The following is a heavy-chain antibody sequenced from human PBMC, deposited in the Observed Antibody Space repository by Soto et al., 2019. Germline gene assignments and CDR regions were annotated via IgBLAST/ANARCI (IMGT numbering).Heavy chain of an antibody. CDR3: ARGSDIAAPQVY. Sequence: PGGSLRLSCAASGFIFSDYYMNWVRQAPGKGLEWISFISSTSTYTNYADSVKGRFTVSRDNAKNSLYLQMNSLRDEDTAVYYCARGSDIAAPQVYWGQGTLVTVSS. CDR2: ISSTSTYT. J-gene: IGHJ4*02. CDR1: GFIFSDYY. V-gene: IGHV3-11*06. D-gene: IGHD6-13*01.